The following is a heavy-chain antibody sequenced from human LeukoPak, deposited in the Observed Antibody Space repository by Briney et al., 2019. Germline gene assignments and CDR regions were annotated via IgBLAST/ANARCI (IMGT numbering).Heavy chain of an antibody. CDR1: GFTFSTYE. CDR2: ISSSGDTT. V-gene: IGHV3-48*03. D-gene: IGHD1-26*01. Sequence: GRSLRLSCAASGFTFSTYEMNWVRQAPGKGLEWVSYISSSGDTTNHADSVKGRFTISRDNAKNSLYLQMNSLRAEDTAVYYCARDTHSGSYPFDYWGQGTLVTVSS. CDR3: ARDTHSGSYPFDY. J-gene: IGHJ4*02.